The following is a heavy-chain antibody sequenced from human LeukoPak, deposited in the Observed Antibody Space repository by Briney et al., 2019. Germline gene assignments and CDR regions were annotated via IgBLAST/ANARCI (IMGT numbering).Heavy chain of an antibody. D-gene: IGHD2-2*02. CDR1: GGSISSYY. CDR3: ARDGVVVPAAIEAWFDP. V-gene: IGHV4-59*12. J-gene: IGHJ5*02. Sequence: SETLSLTCTVSGGSISSYYWSWIRQPPGKGLEWIGYIYYSGSTNYNPSLKSRVTISVDTSKNQFSLKLSSVTAADTAVYYCARDGVVVPAAIEAWFDPWGQGTLVTVSS. CDR2: IYYSGST.